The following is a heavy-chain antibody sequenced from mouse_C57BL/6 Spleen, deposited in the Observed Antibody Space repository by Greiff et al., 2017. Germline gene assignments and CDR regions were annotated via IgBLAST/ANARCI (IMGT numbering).Heavy chain of an antibody. J-gene: IGHJ4*01. CDR2: IYPGDGDT. Sequence: QVQLQQSGPELVKPGASVKISCKASGYAFSSSWMNWVKQRPGKGLEWIGRIYPGDGDTNYNGKFKGKATLTADKSSSTAYMQLSSLTSEDSAVYFCARPRWDGGAMDYWGQGTSVTVSS. CDR3: ARPRWDGGAMDY. CDR1: GYAFSSSW. D-gene: IGHD4-1*01. V-gene: IGHV1-82*01.